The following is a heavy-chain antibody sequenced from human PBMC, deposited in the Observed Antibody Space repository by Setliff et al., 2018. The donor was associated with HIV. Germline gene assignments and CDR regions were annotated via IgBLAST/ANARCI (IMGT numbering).Heavy chain of an antibody. D-gene: IGHD3-22*01. J-gene: IGHJ1*01. V-gene: IGHV1-69*05. Sequence: GASVKVSCKASGYTFTSYATSWVRQAPGQGLEWMGGVIPIFGTANYAQKFQGRVTITTDESTSTAYMELSSLRSEDTAEYYCATVREYYYDSSGQEYFQYWGQGTLVTVSS. CDR2: VIPIFGTA. CDR3: ATVREYYYDSSGQEYFQY. CDR1: GYTFTSYA.